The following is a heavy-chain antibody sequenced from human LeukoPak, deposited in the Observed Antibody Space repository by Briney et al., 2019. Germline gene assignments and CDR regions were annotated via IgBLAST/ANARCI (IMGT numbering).Heavy chain of an antibody. CDR1: GFSLSTSDMG. CDR3: AHRGAGGSHFHH. CDR2: IYWNDDE. Sequence: SGPTLVNPTQTLTLTCTFSGFSLSTSDMGVAWIRQPPGKALEWLALIYWNDDERYSPSLKSRFTITKDTSKNQVVLTMTNMDPADTATYYCAHRGAGGSHFHHWGQGTLVTVSS. D-gene: IGHD6-13*01. J-gene: IGHJ1*01. V-gene: IGHV2-5*01.